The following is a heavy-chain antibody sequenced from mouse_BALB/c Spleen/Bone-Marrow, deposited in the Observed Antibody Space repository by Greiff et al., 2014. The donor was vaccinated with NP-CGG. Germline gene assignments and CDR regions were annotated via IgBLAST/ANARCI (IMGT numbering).Heavy chain of an antibody. D-gene: IGHD2-2*01. V-gene: IGHV1S56*01. J-gene: IGHJ4*01. CDR3: VRDGYDGGEYYYAMDY. Sequence: VQLQQSGPELVKPGASVKMSCKASGYTFTSYYIHWVKQRPGQGLEWIGWIYPGDGSTKYNEKFKGKTTLTADKSSSTAYMLLSSLTSEDSAIYFCVRDGYDGGEYYYAMDYWGQGTSVTVSS. CDR2: IYPGDGST. CDR1: GYTFTSYY.